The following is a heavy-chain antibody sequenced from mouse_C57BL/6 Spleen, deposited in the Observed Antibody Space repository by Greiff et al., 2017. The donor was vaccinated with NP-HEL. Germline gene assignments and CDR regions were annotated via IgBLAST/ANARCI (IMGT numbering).Heavy chain of an antibody. Sequence: EVKLMESGGGLVKPGGSLKLSCAASGFTFSDYGMHWVRQAPEKGLEWVAYISSGSSTLYYADTVKGRFTISRDKAKNTLFLQMTSLRSEDTAMYYCARFWDDYAMDYWGQGTSVTVSS. J-gene: IGHJ4*01. V-gene: IGHV5-17*01. CDR3: ARFWDDYAMDY. D-gene: IGHD4-1*01. CDR2: ISSGSSTL. CDR1: GFTFSDYG.